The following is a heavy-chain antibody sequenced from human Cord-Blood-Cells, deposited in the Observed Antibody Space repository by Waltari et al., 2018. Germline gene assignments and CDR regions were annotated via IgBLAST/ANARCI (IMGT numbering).Heavy chain of an antibody. D-gene: IGHD3-22*01. CDR2: INHSGST. CDR1: GGSFSGYY. V-gene: IGHV4-34*01. J-gene: IGHJ5*02. CDR3: ARHYYYDSSGYYYWFDP. Sequence: QVQLQQWGAGLLKPSETLSLTCAVYGGSFSGYYWSWIRQPPGKGLEWIGEINHSGSTNYNPSPKGRVTISVDTSKNQFSLKLSSVTAADTAVYYCARHYYYDSSGYYYWFDPWGQGTLVTVSS.